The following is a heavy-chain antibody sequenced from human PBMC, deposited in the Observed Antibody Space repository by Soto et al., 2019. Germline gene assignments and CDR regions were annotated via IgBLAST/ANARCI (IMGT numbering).Heavy chain of an antibody. CDR2: ISYDGSNK. J-gene: IGHJ5*02. V-gene: IGHV3-30-3*01. CDR3: ATRLTP. CDR1: GFTFSSYA. Sequence: PGGSLRLSCAASGFTFSSYAMHWVRQAPGKGLEWVAVISYDGSNKYYADSVKGRFTISRDNSKNTLYLQMNSLRAGDTAVYYCATRLTPWGQGTLVTVSS.